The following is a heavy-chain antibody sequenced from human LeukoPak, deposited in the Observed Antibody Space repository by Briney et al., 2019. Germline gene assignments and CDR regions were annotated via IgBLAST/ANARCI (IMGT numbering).Heavy chain of an antibody. Sequence: ASVNVSCKASGYTFTSYGISWVRQAPGQGLEWMGWISAYNGNTNYAQKLQGRATMTTDTSTSTAYMELRSLRSDDTAVYYCARDPDFTTLGYSYGDYWGQGTLVTVSS. CDR2: ISAYNGNT. J-gene: IGHJ4*02. V-gene: IGHV1-18*01. D-gene: IGHD5-18*01. CDR1: GYTFTSYG. CDR3: ARDPDFTTLGYSYGDY.